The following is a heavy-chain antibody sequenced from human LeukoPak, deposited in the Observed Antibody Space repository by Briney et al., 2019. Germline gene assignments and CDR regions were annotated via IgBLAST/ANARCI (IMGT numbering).Heavy chain of an antibody. V-gene: IGHV3-21*01. CDR3: ARDLSGYFDY. CDR1: GFTFSSYS. J-gene: IGHJ4*02. D-gene: IGHD3-22*01. CDR2: ISSSSSYI. Sequence: GGSLRLSCAASGFTFSSYSMNWVRQAPGKGLEWVSSISSSSSYIYYADSVKGRFTISRGNAKNSLYLQMNSLRAEDTAVYYCARDLSGYFDYWGQGTLVTVSS.